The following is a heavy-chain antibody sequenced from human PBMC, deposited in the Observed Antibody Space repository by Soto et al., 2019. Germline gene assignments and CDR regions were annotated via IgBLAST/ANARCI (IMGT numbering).Heavy chain of an antibody. Sequence: QVQLQQSGPGLVKPSQTLSLTCVISGDSVSTSTASWSWIRQSPSRGLEWLGRTLYRSKWYNEYAVSVKSRITFNADTCKNQISLHLNSVTPEDTAVYYCASVGGTTLKYPHAMDVWGKGTTVTVSA. CDR2: TLYRSKWYN. V-gene: IGHV6-1*02. CDR1: GDSVSTSTAS. J-gene: IGHJ6*04. D-gene: IGHD1-7*01. CDR3: ASVGGTTLKYPHAMDV.